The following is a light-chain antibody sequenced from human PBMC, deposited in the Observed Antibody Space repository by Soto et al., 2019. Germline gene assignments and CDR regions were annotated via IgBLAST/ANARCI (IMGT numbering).Light chain of an antibody. CDR1: QSISSW. CDR3: QQRSNWLT. V-gene: IGKV3-11*01. CDR2: DAS. Sequence: TQSPSTLSASVGDRVTITCRASQSISSWLAWYQQKPGQAPRLLIYDASNRATGIPARFSGSGSGTDFTLTISSLESEDFAVYYCQQRSNWLTFGGGTKVEIK. J-gene: IGKJ4*01.